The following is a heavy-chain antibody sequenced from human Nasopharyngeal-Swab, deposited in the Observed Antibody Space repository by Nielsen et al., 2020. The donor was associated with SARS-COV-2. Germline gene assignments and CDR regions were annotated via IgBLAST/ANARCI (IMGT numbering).Heavy chain of an antibody. D-gene: IGHD2/OR15-2a*01. J-gene: IGHJ4*02. CDR3: AKDLRGPYFF. CDR2: IVGSGDISGSGGNT. Sequence: VCQAAGMGLGWVAAIVGSGDISGSGGNTYYADSVKGRFTISRDNSKNTLSLQMNSLRAEDTAVYYCAKDLRGPYFFWGQGTLVTVSS. V-gene: IGHV3-23*01.